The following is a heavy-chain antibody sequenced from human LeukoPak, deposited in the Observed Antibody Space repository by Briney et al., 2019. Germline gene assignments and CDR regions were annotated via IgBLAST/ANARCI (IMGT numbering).Heavy chain of an antibody. V-gene: IGHV3-20*04. D-gene: IGHD2-2*01. CDR3: ARDRAYCSSTSCQTSGFDY. J-gene: IGHJ4*02. Sequence: GGSLRLPCAASGFTFDDYGMSWVRQAPGKGLEWVSGINWNGGSTGYADSVKGRFTISRDNAKNSLYLQMNSLRAEDTALYYCARDRAYCSSTSCQTSGFDYWGQGTLVTVSS. CDR2: INWNGGST. CDR1: GFTFDDYG.